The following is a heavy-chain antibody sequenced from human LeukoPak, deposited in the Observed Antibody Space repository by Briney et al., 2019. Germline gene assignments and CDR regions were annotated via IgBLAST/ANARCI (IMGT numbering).Heavy chain of an antibody. J-gene: IGHJ4*02. CDR2: INPNSGGT. V-gene: IGHV1-2*02. D-gene: IGHD6-6*01. Sequence: GASVKVSCKASGYTFTGYYMHWVRPAPGQGLEWMGWINPNSGGTNYAQKFQGRVTMTRDTSISTAYMELSRLRSDDTAVYYCARELRGYSSSPLCYWGQGTLVTVSS. CDR1: GYTFTGYY. CDR3: ARELRGYSSSPLCY.